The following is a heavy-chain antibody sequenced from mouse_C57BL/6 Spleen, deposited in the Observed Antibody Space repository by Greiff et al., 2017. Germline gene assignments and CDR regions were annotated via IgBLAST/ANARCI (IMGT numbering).Heavy chain of an antibody. Sequence: QVQLQQSGAELARPGASVKMSCKASGYTFTSYTMHWVKQRPGQGLEWIGYINPSSGYTKYNQKFKDKATLTADKSSSTAYMQLSSLTSEDSAVYYCAREGYLNCFDYWGQGTTLTVSS. V-gene: IGHV1-4*01. D-gene: IGHD3-1*01. CDR2: INPSSGYT. CDR3: AREGYLNCFDY. J-gene: IGHJ2*01. CDR1: GYTFTSYT.